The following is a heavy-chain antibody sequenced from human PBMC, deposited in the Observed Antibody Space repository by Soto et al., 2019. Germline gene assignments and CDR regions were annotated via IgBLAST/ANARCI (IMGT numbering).Heavy chain of an antibody. V-gene: IGHV1-18*01. CDR1: GYTFTSYG. Sequence: ASVKVSCKASGYTFTSYGISWVRQAPGQGLEWMGWISAYNGNTNYAQKLQGRVTMTTDTSTSTAYMELRSLRSDDTAVYYCARDTCSSTSCYGAGYFDYWGQGTLVTVSS. CDR3: ARDTCSSTSCYGAGYFDY. CDR2: ISAYNGNT. D-gene: IGHD2-2*01. J-gene: IGHJ4*02.